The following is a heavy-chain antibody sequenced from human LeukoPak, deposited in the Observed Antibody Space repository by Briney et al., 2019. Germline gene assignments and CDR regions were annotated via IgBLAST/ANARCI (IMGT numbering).Heavy chain of an antibody. CDR1: GNTFTAYY. CDR2: INPRGGSK. J-gene: IGHJ6*03. D-gene: IGHD3-22*01. V-gene: IGHV1-46*01. Sequence: GASVKVSFKASGNTFTAYYIHWVRQAPGQGPEWMGTINPRGGSKSYAQQFQGRVTVTRDMATSTVYMEVRSVRYEGTAVYYCARDGYDDDNSYYFSQNYYFYYMDVWGKGTTVTVSS. CDR3: ARDGYDDDNSYYFSQNYYFYYMDV.